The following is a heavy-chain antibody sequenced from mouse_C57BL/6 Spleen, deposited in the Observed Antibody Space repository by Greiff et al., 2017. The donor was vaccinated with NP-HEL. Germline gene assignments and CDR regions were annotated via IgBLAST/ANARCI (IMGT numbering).Heavy chain of an antibody. D-gene: IGHD3-2*02. CDR2: IDPSDSYT. J-gene: IGHJ3*01. CDR1: GYTFTSYW. CDR3: ARDSSGPAY. V-gene: IGHV1-59*01. Sequence: QVQLQQPGAELVRPGTSVKLSCTASGYTFTSYWMHWVKQRPGQGLEWIGVIDPSDSYTNYNPKFEGKATLTVDTSSSTAYMQLSSLTSEDSAVYYCARDSSGPAYWGQGTLVTVSA.